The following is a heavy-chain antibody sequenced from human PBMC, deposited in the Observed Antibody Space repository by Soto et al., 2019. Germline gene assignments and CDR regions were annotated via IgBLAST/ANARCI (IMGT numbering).Heavy chain of an antibody. D-gene: IGHD5-12*01. CDR1: GGNISSGGYS. J-gene: IGHJ6*02. CDR3: ARRRGFPYYYGMDV. V-gene: IGHV4-30-2*01. CDR2: IYHSGST. Sequence: SETLSLTSAVSGGNISSGGYSWSWIRQPPGKGLEWIGYIYHSGSTYYNPSLKSRVTISVDRSKNQFSLKLSSVTAADTAVYYCARRRGFPYYYGMDVWGQGTTVTVSS.